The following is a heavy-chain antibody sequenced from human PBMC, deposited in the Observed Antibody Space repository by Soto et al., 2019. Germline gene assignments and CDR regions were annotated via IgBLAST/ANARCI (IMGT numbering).Heavy chain of an antibody. V-gene: IGHV1-46*01. CDR3: ARTYCAADCPRRDFDY. J-gene: IGHJ4*02. CDR1: GYILSSYN. Sequence: QVQLVQSGAEVKEPGASVKVSCKASGYILSSYNMHWLRQAPGQGLEWMGIINPSGGRTSYAQKFQDRVTMTRDTSTNTVYMELSSLRSDDTAVYYCARTYCAADCPRRDFDYWGQGTLVTVSS. D-gene: IGHD2-21*02. CDR2: INPSGGRT.